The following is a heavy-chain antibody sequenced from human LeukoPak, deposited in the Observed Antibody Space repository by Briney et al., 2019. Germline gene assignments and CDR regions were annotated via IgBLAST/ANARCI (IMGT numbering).Heavy chain of an antibody. CDR1: GFTFSSYA. J-gene: IGHJ6*02. V-gene: IGHV3-23*01. CDR3: ARDPYYYYGMDV. Sequence: GGSLRLSCAASGFTFSSYAMSWVRQAPGKGLEWVSAISGSGGSAYYADSVKGRFTISRDNSKNTLYLQMNSLRAEDTAVYYCARDPYYYYGMDVWGQGTTVTVSS. CDR2: ISGSGGSA.